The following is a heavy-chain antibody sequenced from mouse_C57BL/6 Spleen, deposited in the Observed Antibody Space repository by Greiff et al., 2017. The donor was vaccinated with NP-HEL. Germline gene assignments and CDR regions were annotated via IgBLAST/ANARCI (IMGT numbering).Heavy chain of an antibody. CDR2: IDPETGGT. CDR3: TRSDTTVVSNYFDY. V-gene: IGHV1-15*01. D-gene: IGHD1-1*01. CDR1: GYTFTDYE. Sequence: VQRVESGAELVRPGASVTLSCKASGYTFTDYEMHWVKQTPVHGLEWIGAIDPETGGTAYNQKFKGKAILTADKSSSTAYMELRSLTSEDSAVYYCTRSDTTVVSNYFDYWGQGTTLTVSS. J-gene: IGHJ2*01.